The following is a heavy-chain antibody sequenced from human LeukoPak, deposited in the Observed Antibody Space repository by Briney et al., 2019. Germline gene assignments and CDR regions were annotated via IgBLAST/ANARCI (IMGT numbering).Heavy chain of an antibody. CDR3: ATYGSGSYYGRYYFDY. Sequence: GGSLRLSCAASGFTVSSNYMSWVRQAPGKGLEWVSVIYSGGSTYYADSVKGRFTISRDNSKNTLYLQMNSLRAGDTAVYYCATYGSGSYYGRYYFDYWGQGTLVTVSS. CDR1: GFTVSSNY. D-gene: IGHD3-10*01. V-gene: IGHV3-53*01. J-gene: IGHJ4*02. CDR2: IYSGGST.